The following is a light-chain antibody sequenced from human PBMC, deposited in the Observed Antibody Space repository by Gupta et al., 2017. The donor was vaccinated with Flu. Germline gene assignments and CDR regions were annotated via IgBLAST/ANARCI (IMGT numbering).Light chain of an antibody. V-gene: IGLV2-14*01. Sequence: QSALTQPASVSGAPRQSITISCTGTSSDVGDYNYVSWYQQHPGKAPKLMIYEVSNRPSGVSNRFSGSKSGNTASLTISGHQDEDEADYYCSSYTSSSTVVFGGGTKLTVL. J-gene: IGLJ2*01. CDR3: SSYTSSSTVV. CDR2: EVS. CDR1: SSDVGDYNY.